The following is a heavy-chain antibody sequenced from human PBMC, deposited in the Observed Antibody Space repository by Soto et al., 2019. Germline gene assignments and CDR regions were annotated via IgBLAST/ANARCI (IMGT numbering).Heavy chain of an antibody. V-gene: IGHV3-21*01. CDR3: ARGAVAAAGIPTYYFDY. D-gene: IGHD6-13*01. J-gene: IGHJ4*02. CDR1: GFTFSSYS. CDR2: ISSSSTYI. Sequence: PGGSLRLSCAGSGFTFSSYSMSWVRQAPGKGLEWVSSISSSSTYISYADSVKGRFTISRDNAKSSLFLQMNSLKAEDTAMYYCARGAVAAAGIPTYYFDYWGQGTLVTVSS.